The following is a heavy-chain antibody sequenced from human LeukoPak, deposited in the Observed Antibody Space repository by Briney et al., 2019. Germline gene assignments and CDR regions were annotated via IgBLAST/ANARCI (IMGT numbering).Heavy chain of an antibody. D-gene: IGHD5-12*01. CDR2: IIPIFGTA. J-gene: IGHJ4*02. V-gene: IGHV1-69*13. CDR3: ARDGGYSGYGYYFDY. CDR1: GGTFSSYA. Sequence: SVKVSRKASGGTFSSYAISWVRQAPGQGLEWMGGIIPIFGTANYAQKFQGRVTITADESTSTAYMELSSLRSEDTAVYYCARDGGYSGYGYYFDYWGQGTLVTVSS.